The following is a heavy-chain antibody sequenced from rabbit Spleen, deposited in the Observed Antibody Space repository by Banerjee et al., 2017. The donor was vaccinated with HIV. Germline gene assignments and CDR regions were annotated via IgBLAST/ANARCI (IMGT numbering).Heavy chain of an antibody. D-gene: IGHD7-1*01. CDR2: IGASSGN. CDR3: ARDPTGDGVGYTL. V-gene: IGHV1S45*01. Sequence: QEQLVESGGGLVKPGASLTLTCEASGFSFSTSWICWVRQAPGKGLEWIACIGASSGNYYASWAKGRFTISETSSTTVSLQMNSLTAADTATYFCARDPTGDGVGYTLWGPGTLVTVS. J-gene: IGHJ6*01. CDR1: GFSFSTSW.